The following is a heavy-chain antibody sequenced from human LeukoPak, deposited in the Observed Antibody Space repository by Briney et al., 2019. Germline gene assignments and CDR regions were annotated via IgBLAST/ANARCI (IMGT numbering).Heavy chain of an antibody. J-gene: IGHJ6*02. CDR1: GDSVSSNSAA. Sequence: SQTLSLTCAISGDSVSSNSAAWNWIRQSPSRGLEWLGRTYYRSKWYNDYAVSVKSRITINPDTSKNQFSLQLNSVTPEDTAVYYCAREPRSTSGGHIGYYYYGMDVWGQGTTVTVSS. CDR3: AREPRSTSGGHIGYYYYGMDV. V-gene: IGHV6-1*01. D-gene: IGHD2-21*01. CDR2: TYYRSKWYN.